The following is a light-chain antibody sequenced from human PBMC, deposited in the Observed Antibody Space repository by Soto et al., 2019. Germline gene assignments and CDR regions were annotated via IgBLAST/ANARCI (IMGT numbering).Light chain of an antibody. CDR3: QQNSNLQGT. CDR2: GAS. V-gene: IGKV3D-20*02. CDR1: QSVSSSY. J-gene: IGKJ1*01. Sequence: TQSPGTLSLSPGERATLSCRASQSVSSSYLAWYQQKPGQAPRLLIYGASSRATGIPDRFSGSGSGTDFSLTISSLEPEDSAVYYCQQNSNLQGTFGQGTKVDIK.